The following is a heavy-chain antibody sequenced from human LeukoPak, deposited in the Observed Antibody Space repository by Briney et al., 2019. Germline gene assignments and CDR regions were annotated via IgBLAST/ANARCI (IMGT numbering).Heavy chain of an antibody. CDR1: GFTLSSYA. CDR2: ISGGGGSK. V-gene: IGHV3-23*01. Sequence: GGSLRLSCAASGFTLSSYAMSWVSQAPGKGLEWVSDISGGGGSKYYADSVKGRFTISRDNSKNTLYLQMNSLRAEDTAVYYCAKDEDEGDYWGQGTLVTVSS. CDR3: AKDEDEGDY. J-gene: IGHJ4*02.